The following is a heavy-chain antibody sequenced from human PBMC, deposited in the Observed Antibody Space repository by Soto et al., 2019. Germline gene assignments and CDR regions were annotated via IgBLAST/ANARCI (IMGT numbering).Heavy chain of an antibody. D-gene: IGHD3-10*01. Sequence: EAQLVESGGGLVRPGGSLRLSCAASGFTFSSAWMNWLRQAPGKGLEWVGRIKSRTDGGQTHYATPVRGRFTVSRDDSKNVLYLQINSLTTEDTAVYYCATMDLRQYYFPYWGQGALVTVSA. J-gene: IGHJ4*02. V-gene: IGHV3-15*07. CDR3: ATMDLRQYYFPY. CDR1: GFTFSSAW. CDR2: IKSRTDGGQT.